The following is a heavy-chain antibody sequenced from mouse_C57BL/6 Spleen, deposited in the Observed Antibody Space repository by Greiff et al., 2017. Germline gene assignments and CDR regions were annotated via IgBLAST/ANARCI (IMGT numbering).Heavy chain of an antibody. Sequence: QVQLQQSGPELVKPGASVKISCKASGYSFTRYYIHWVKQRPGQGLEWIGWIYPGIGNTKYNEKFKGKATLTADTSSSTAYMQLSSLTSEDSAVYYCAPYDYDEEGSYAMDYWGQGTSVTVSS. J-gene: IGHJ4*01. CDR2: IYPGIGNT. D-gene: IGHD2-4*01. CDR3: APYDYDEEGSYAMDY. CDR1: GYSFTRYY. V-gene: IGHV1-66*01.